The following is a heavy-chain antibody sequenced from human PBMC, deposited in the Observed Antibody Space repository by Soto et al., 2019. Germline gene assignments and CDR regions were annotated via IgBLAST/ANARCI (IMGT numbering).Heavy chain of an antibody. Sequence: PGGSLRLSCAASGFTFSDYYMSWIRQAPGKGLEWVSYISSSGSTIYYADSVKGRFTISRDNAKNSLYLQMNSLRAEDTAVYYCARSCSGGSCYQQFDYWGQGTLVTVSS. V-gene: IGHV3-11*01. CDR1: GFTFSDYY. J-gene: IGHJ4*02. CDR3: ARSCSGGSCYQQFDY. D-gene: IGHD2-15*01. CDR2: ISSSGSTI.